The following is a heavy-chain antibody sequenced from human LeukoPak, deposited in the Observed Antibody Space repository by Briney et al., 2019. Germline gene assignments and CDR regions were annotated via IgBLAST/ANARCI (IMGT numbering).Heavy chain of an antibody. Sequence: SQTLSLTCAVSGGSISSGGYSWSWIRQPPGKGLEWIGYIYYTGNANNNPSLTSRVTMSLDTSKNQFSLKLSSVTAADTAVYYCARAGDSSGYYVSWFDPWGQGTLVTVSS. CDR3: ARAGDSSGYYVSWFDP. J-gene: IGHJ5*02. CDR2: IYYTGNA. V-gene: IGHV4-30-2*05. D-gene: IGHD3-22*01. CDR1: GGSISSGGYS.